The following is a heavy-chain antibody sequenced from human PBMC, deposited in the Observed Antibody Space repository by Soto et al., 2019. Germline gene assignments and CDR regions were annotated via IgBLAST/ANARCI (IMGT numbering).Heavy chain of an antibody. CDR2: INPNSGGT. J-gene: IGHJ6*02. CDR1: GYTFTGYY. D-gene: IGHD1-26*01. CDR3: AILSDFEQDTTYYYYGMDV. Sequence: QVQLVQSGAEVKKPGASVKVSCTASGYTFTGYYMHWVRQAPGQGLEWMGWINPNSGGTNYAQKFKGRVTMTRDTSISTAYMELSRLSSDDTAVYYCAILSDFEQDTTYYYYGMDVWGQGTTVTVSS. V-gene: IGHV1-2*02.